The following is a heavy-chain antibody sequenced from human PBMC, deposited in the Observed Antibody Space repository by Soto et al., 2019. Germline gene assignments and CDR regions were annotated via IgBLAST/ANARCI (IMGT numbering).Heavy chain of an antibody. Sequence: ASVKVSCKASGYTFTSYGISWVRQAPGQGLEWMGWISAYNGNTNYAQKLQGRVTMTTDTSTSTAYMELRSLRSDDTAVYYCAREAGDHYDSSGYYSLAYWGQGTLVTVSS. CDR2: ISAYNGNT. CDR3: AREAGDHYDSSGYYSLAY. J-gene: IGHJ4*02. D-gene: IGHD3-22*01. V-gene: IGHV1-18*01. CDR1: GYTFTSYG.